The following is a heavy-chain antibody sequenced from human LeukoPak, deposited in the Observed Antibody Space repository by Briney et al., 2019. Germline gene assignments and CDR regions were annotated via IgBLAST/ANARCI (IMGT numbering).Heavy chain of an antibody. V-gene: IGHV1-46*01. D-gene: IGHD5-12*01. CDR2: INPSGGST. Sequence: ASVTVSCKASGYTFTSYYMHWVRQAPGHGLEWMGIINPSGGSTSYAQKFQGRVTMTRDTSTSTVYMELSSLRSEDTAVYYSARECRQSSRDGYNYESYWGQGTLVTVSS. CDR1: GYTFTSYY. CDR3: ARECRQSSRDGYNYESY. J-gene: IGHJ4*02.